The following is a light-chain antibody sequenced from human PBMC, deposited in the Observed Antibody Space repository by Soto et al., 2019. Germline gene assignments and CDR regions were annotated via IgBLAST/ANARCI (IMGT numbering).Light chain of an antibody. CDR2: DVS. CDR3: SSYTSSSTSS. J-gene: IGLJ2*01. CDR1: SSDVGGYNY. Sequence: QSALTQAASVSGSPGQSITISCTGTSSDVGGYNYVSWYQQHPGKAPKLTIYDVSNRPSGVSNRFSGSKSGNTASLTISGLQSEDEADYYCSSYTSSSTSSFGGGTKVPS. V-gene: IGLV2-14*01.